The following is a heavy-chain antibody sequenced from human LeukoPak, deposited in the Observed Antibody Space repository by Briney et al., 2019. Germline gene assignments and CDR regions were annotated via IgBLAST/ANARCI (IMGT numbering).Heavy chain of an antibody. CDR1: GFTFNNYA. CDR3: AKPKFSVLCFFDY. V-gene: IGHV3-30*18. J-gene: IGHJ4*02. Sequence: PGGSLRLSCAASGFTFNNYAMHWVRQSPGRGLEWLAFISYDGYNEDYADSVRGRFSISRGNSKNTLYLQMSSLRPEDTAVYYCAKPKFSVLCFFDYWGQGSLVTVSS. CDR2: ISYDGYNE. D-gene: IGHD3-9*01.